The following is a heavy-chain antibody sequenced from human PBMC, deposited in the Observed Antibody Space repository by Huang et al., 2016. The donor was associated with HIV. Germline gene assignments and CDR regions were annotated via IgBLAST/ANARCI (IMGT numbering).Heavy chain of an antibody. CDR1: GFTFGDYA. CDR3: TRWGQHLDPTYSWFDP. J-gene: IGHJ5*02. CDR2: IRRTDYGGTT. V-gene: IGHV3-49*03. D-gene: IGHD6-13*01. Sequence: EVQVVESGGGLVQPGRSLRLSCTASGFTFGDYAMSWFRQAPGKGLEWGGFIRRTDYGGTTEDAASVKGRFAISRDDSKNIAYLRMNSLKIEDTGVYYCTRWGQHLDPTYSWFDPWGQGTLVTVSS.